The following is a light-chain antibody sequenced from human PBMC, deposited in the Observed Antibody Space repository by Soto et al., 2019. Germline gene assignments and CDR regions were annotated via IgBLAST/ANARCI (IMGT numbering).Light chain of an antibody. J-gene: IGKJ1*01. CDR2: GAS. V-gene: IGKV3-20*01. CDR1: QSVGSSY. CDR3: QQYGSSSWT. Sequence: EIVLPQSLGTLSLSPGESATLSCRASQSVGSSYLAWYQQKPGQAPRLLIYGASSRATGIPDRFSGSGSGTDFTLTISRLEPEEFAVYYCQQYGSSSWTVGKGTKVDIK.